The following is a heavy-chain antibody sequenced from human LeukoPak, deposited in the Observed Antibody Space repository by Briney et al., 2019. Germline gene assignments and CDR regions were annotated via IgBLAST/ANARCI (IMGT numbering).Heavy chain of an antibody. D-gene: IGHD6-13*01. CDR2: SYYSGST. CDR3: AKALYSTSSSYYYGMDV. J-gene: IGHJ6*02. CDR1: GGSISSYY. Sequence: SETLSLTCTVSGGSISSYYWSWIRQPPGKGLEWIGYSYYSGSTNYNPSLKSRVTISVDTSKNQFSLKLNSVTAADTAVYYCAKALYSTSSSYYYGMDVWGQGTTVTVSS. V-gene: IGHV4-59*08.